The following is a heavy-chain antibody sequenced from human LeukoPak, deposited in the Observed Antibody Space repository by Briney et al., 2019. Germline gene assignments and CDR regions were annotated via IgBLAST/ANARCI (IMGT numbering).Heavy chain of an antibody. CDR1: GGSFSGYY. CDR3: ARGRRFSGVKY. V-gene: IGHV4-34*01. Sequence: SETLSLTCAVYGGSFSGYYWSWIRQPPGKGLEWIGEINHSGSTNYNPSLKSRVTISVDTSKNQFSLKLSSVTAAGTAVYYCARGRRFSGVKYWGQGTLVTVSS. J-gene: IGHJ4*02. CDR2: INHSGST. D-gene: IGHD2-8*01.